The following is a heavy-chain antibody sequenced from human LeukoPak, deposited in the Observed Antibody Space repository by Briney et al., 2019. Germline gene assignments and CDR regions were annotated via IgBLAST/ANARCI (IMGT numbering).Heavy chain of an antibody. J-gene: IGHJ5*02. V-gene: IGHV4-59*13. CDR3: ARERAAAGIVRWFDP. CDR2: IYYSGST. D-gene: IGHD6-13*01. CDR1: GGSISSYY. Sequence: SETLSLTCTVSGGSISSYYWSWIRQPPGKGLEWIGYIYYSGSTNYNPSLKSRVTISVDTSKNQFPLKLSSVTAADTAVYYCARERAAAGIVRWFDPWGQGTLVTVSS.